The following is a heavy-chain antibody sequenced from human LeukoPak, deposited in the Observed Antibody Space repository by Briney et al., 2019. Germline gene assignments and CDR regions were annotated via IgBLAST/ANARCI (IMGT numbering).Heavy chain of an antibody. CDR1: GYTFTSYG. CDR2: CSAYSGNT. D-gene: IGHD3-9*01. Sequence: ASVKVSCNASGYTFTSYGISWVRQGPGQGLEWMGWCSAYSGNTNYAQKLQGRVTMTTDTSTSTAYMELRSLRSDDTAVYYCARKGPDYDILTGYYGTGDFDYWGQGTLVTVSS. CDR3: ARKGPDYDILTGYYGTGDFDY. J-gene: IGHJ4*02. V-gene: IGHV1-18*04.